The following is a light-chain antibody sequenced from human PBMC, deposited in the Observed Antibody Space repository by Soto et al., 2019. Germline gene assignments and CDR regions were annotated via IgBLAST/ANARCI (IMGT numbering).Light chain of an antibody. CDR3: QHYGSSPET. CDR2: GAS. CDR1: QSVSSNY. V-gene: IGKV3-20*01. Sequence: EIVLTQSPGTLSLSPGERATLSCRASQSVSSNYLAWYQQKPGQAPRLLIYGASSRATGIPDRFNGSGSGTDFTLTISRLEPEDFAVYYCQHYGSSPETFGQGTKVDIK. J-gene: IGKJ1*01.